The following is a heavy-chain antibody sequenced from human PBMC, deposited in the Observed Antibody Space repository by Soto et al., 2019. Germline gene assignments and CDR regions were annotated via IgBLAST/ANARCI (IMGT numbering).Heavy chain of an antibody. Sequence: SGPTLVNPTQTLTLTCTFSGFSLSTSGVGVGWIRQPPGKALEWLALIYWNDDKRYSPSLKSRLTITKDTSKNQVVLTKTNMVLVDIATYYCSLSINRLAVAGSFPDGMDVWGQGSTDTVSS. CDR2: IYWNDDK. V-gene: IGHV2-5*01. D-gene: IGHD6-19*01. CDR1: GFSLSTSGVG. J-gene: IGHJ6*02. CDR3: SLSINRLAVAGSFPDGMDV.